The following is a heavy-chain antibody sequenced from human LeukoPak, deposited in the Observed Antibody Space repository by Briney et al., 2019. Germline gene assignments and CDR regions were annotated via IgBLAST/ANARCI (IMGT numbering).Heavy chain of an antibody. CDR3: TTIAAAGQTDY. CDR1: GFTFSNAW. J-gene: IGHJ4*02. CDR2: IKSKTDGGTT. V-gene: IGHV3-15*01. Sequence: GGSLRLSCAASGFTFSNAWMSWVRQAPGKGLEWVGRIKSKTDGGTTDYAAPVKGRFTISRDESKNTLYLQMNSLKTEDTAVYYCTTIAAAGQTDYWGQGTLVTVSS. D-gene: IGHD6-13*01.